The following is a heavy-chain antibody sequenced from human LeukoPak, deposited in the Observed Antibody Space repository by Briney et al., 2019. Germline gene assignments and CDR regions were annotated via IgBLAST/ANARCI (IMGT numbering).Heavy chain of an antibody. CDR2: ISGDGGST. CDR1: GFTFDDYA. V-gene: IGHV3-43*02. D-gene: IGHD1-26*01. Sequence: PGGSLRLSCAASGFTFDDYAMHWVRQAPGKGLEWVSLISGDGGSTHYADSVKGRFTISRDNSKNSLYLQMNSLRTEDTALYYCAKAGMGATLYYGMDVWGQGTTVTVSS. J-gene: IGHJ6*02. CDR3: AKAGMGATLYYGMDV.